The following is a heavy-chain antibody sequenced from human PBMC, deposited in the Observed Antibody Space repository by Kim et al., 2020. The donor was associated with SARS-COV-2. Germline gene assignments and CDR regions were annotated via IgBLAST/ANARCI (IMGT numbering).Heavy chain of an antibody. J-gene: IGHJ4*02. CDR3: ARGRKYCSSTSCPEDDY. D-gene: IGHD2-2*01. V-gene: IGHV4-34*01. Sequence: KSRVTISVDTSKNQFSLKLSSVTAADTAVYYCARGRKYCSSTSCPEDDYWGQGTLVTVSS.